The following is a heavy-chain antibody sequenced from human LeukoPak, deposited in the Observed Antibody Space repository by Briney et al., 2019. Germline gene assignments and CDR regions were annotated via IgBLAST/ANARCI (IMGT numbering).Heavy chain of an antibody. CDR3: ARDHWGTRLA. J-gene: IGHJ4*02. D-gene: IGHD7-27*01. V-gene: IGHV3-48*03. Sequence: PGGSLRLSCAASGCTISCYERDWVRQAPGKGLEWVAHISVSGETNNYAEPVKGRFTTSRATENNSLYLQMNSLRVEATAVYYCARDHWGTRLAWGQGTLVTVSS. CDR1: GCTISCYE. CDR2: ISVSGETN.